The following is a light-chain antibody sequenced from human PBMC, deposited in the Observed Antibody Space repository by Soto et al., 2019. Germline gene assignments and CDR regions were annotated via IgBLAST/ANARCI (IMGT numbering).Light chain of an antibody. CDR3: QQYNNWPST. Sequence: EVLMTQSPGTLSVSPGEGATLSCRANESISVNLAWYQQKPGQAPKLLIFGATSRATGFPARFSGSGSVTDFSLTISSPQSEDFAVYYCQQYNNWPSTFGQGTKLEIK. V-gene: IGKV3-15*01. CDR1: ESISVN. CDR2: GAT. J-gene: IGKJ2*01.